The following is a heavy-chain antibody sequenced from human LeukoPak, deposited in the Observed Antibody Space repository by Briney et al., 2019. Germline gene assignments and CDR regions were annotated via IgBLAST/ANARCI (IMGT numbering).Heavy chain of an antibody. CDR2: ISSSSSTI. D-gene: IGHD3-10*01. CDR1: GFTFSSYS. J-gene: IGHJ3*02. CDR3: ASSRVRGQKAFDI. V-gene: IGHV3-48*02. Sequence: PGGSLRLSCAASGFTFSSYSMNWVRQAPGKGLEWVSYISSSSSTIYYADSVKGRFTISRDNAKNSLYLQMNSLRDEDTAVYYCASSRVRGQKAFDIWGQGTMVTVSS.